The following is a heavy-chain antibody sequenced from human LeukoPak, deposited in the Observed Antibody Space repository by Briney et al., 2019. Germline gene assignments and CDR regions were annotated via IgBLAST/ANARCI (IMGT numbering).Heavy chain of an antibody. J-gene: IGHJ4*02. CDR2: IIPIFGTA. D-gene: IGHD4-17*01. Sequence: SVKVSCKASGGTFSSYAISWVRQAPGQGLEWMGVIIPIFGTANYAQKFQGRVTITTDESTSTAYMELSSLRSEDTAVYYCARAGTVTTFDYFDYWGQGTLVTVSS. CDR3: ARAGTVTTFDYFDY. V-gene: IGHV1-69*05. CDR1: GGTFSSYA.